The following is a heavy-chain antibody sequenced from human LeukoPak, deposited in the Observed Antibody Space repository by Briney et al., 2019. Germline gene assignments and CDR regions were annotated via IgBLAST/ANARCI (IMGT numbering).Heavy chain of an antibody. CDR2: IIPIFGTA. CDR3: ARLDEYSSSSRYYGMDV. V-gene: IGHV1-69*13. J-gene: IGHJ6*02. Sequence: VASVKVSCKASGGTFSSYGISWVRQAPGQGLEWMGGIIPIFGTANYAQKFQGRVTITADESTSTAYMELSSLRSEDTAVYYCARLDEYSSSSRYYGMDVWGQGTTVNVSS. D-gene: IGHD6-6*01. CDR1: GGTFSSYG.